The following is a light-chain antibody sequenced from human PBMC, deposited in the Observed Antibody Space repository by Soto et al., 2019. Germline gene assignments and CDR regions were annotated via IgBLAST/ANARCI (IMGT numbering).Light chain of an antibody. V-gene: IGLV1-47*01. Sequence: VLTQPPSASGTPGQRVTISCSGSSSNIGSNYVYWYQQLPGTAPKLLIYRNNQRPSGVPDRFSGSKSGTSASLAISGLRSEDEADYYCATWDDSLSGVVFGGGTKLTVL. CDR3: ATWDDSLSGVV. CDR2: RNN. CDR1: SSNIGSNY. J-gene: IGLJ2*01.